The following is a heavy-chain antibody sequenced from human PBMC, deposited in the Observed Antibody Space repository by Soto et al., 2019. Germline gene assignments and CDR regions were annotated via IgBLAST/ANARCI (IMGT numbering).Heavy chain of an antibody. J-gene: IGHJ6*02. CDR1: GYSFTAFG. CDR3: ARAEAYRSSWYARDV. CDR2: ISGYNGDT. V-gene: IGHV1-18*01. Sequence: QVQLVQSGAEVKKPGASVKVSCKATGYSFTAFGLICVRQAPGHGLEWMGWISGYNGDTNYAQNLQGRVTMTTDTSTSTVSMELRSLKSDDTAVYYCARAEAYRSSWYARDVWGQGTTVIVS. D-gene: IGHD6-13*01.